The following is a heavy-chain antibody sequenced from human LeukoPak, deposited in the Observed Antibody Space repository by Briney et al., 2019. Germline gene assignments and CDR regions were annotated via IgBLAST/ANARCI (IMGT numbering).Heavy chain of an antibody. D-gene: IGHD6-13*01. CDR3: ARPTRGLSSWYTA. CDR2: INHSGST. CDR1: GGSFSGYY. Sequence: SETLSLTCAVYGGSFSGYYWSWIRQPPGKGLEWIGEINHSGSTNYNPSLKSRVTISVDTSKNQFSLKLSSVTAADTAVYYCARPTRGLSSWYTAWGRGTLVAVSS. V-gene: IGHV4-34*01. J-gene: IGHJ4*02.